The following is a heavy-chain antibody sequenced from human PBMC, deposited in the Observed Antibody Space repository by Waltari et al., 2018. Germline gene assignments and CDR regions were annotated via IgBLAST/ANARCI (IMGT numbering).Heavy chain of an antibody. Sequence: QLQLAESGQGLVKPSGTLSLTCAVSGDSLSGNYCWSWVRQSPEKGLEWIGQVHHSGKTHYNPSLQSRFTISVDKPKNQFSLNLNSVTAADTAVYYCAGDRAIGLFFDYWGRGTLVTVSS. D-gene: IGHD2-2*01. V-gene: IGHV4-4*02. CDR2: VHHSGKT. J-gene: IGHJ4*02. CDR1: GDSLSGNYC. CDR3: AGDRAIGLFFDY.